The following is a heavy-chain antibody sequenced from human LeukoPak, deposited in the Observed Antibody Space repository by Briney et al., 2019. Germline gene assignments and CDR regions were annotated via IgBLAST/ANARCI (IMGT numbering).Heavy chain of an antibody. V-gene: IGHV5-51*01. D-gene: IGHD3-10*01. Sequence: GESLKISCKGSGYSFGNRWIGGGRQMPGKGLEWMGIIYPDDSDTIYSPSFEGQVTISADKSISTAYLQWSSLKASDTAMYYCARGAYGSGSYYNYYGMDVWGQGTTVTVSS. CDR2: IYPDDSDT. CDR1: GYSFGNRW. J-gene: IGHJ6*02. CDR3: ARGAYGSGSYYNYYGMDV.